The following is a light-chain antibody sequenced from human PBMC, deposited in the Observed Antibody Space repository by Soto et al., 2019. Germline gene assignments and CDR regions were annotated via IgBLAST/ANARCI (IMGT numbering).Light chain of an antibody. CDR2: DAS. V-gene: IGKV1-33*01. CDR3: QQYDNLPRR. CDR1: QDISNY. J-gene: IGKJ1*01. Sequence: DIQMTQSPSSLSASVGDRVTITCQASQDISNYLNWYQQKPGKAPKLLIYDASNLETGVQSRFSGSGSGTDFTFTISSMQPEDIATYYCQQYDNLPRRFGKGTK.